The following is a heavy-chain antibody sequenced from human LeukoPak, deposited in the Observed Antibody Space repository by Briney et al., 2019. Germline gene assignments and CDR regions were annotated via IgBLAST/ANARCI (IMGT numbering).Heavy chain of an antibody. D-gene: IGHD5-24*01. CDR3: AKDGRWLQLKNAFDI. J-gene: IGHJ3*02. CDR1: GFTFSNAW. V-gene: IGHV3-30*18. Sequence: GGSLRLSCAASGFTFSNAWMNWVRQAPGKGLEWVAVISYDGSNKYYADSVKGRFTISRDNSKNTLYLQMNSLRAEDTAVYYCAKDGRWLQLKNAFDIWGQGTMVTVSS. CDR2: ISYDGSNK.